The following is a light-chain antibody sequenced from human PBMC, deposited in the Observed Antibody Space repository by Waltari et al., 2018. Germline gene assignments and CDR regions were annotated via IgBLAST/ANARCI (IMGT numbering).Light chain of an antibody. CDR3: QQYFSVPET. CDR1: QNLLFRSTNTNY. V-gene: IGKV4-1*01. CDR2: WAS. Sequence: DIVMTQSPDSLTVSLGERATINCKSSQNLLFRSTNTNYLAWYQQKPGQPPRLLFYWASTRESGVPDRFSGSGSGTDFTLTISSLQAEDVAVYYCQQYFSVPETFGQGTKLEVK. J-gene: IGKJ2*01.